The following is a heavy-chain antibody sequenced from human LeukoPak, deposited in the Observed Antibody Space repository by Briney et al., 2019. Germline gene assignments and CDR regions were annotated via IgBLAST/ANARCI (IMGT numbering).Heavy chain of an antibody. CDR1: GFTFSPYW. Sequence: PGGSLRLSCVCSGFTFSPYWMSWVRQAPGKGLEGVANIKPDGSEKYYVDSAKGRFTISRDNAKHSLYLQMNTLRAEDTAVDYCLGRPVDSWGRGTLVTVSS. CDR2: IKPDGSEK. V-gene: IGHV3-7*01. D-gene: IGHD7-27*01. J-gene: IGHJ4*02. CDR3: LGRPVDS.